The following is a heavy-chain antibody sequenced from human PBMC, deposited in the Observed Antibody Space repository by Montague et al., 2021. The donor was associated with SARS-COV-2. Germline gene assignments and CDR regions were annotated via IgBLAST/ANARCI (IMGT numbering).Heavy chain of an antibody. CDR1: GGSISSTSYY. Sequence: SKTLSLTCTVSGGSISSTSYYWGWIRQPPGKGLEWIGSIYYSGSTYYNPSLKSRVTTSVDTSKNQFSLKLSSVTAADTAVYYCVRQPVQLLPREWFWFDPWGQGTLVTVSS. CDR3: VRQPVQLLPREWFWFDP. D-gene: IGHD6-19*01. J-gene: IGHJ5*02. CDR2: IYYSGST. V-gene: IGHV4-39*01.